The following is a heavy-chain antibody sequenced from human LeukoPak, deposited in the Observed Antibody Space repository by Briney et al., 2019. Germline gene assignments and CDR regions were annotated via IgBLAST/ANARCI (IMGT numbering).Heavy chain of an antibody. J-gene: IGHJ4*02. Sequence: SETLSLTCTVSGGAISNDYWSWIRQAAGKELEWIVRIYTRGSTNYNPSLKRRVTISLDKSKKQFSLNLNSVTDADTAVYYCARGGTYGSGRNQHTTLDYWGQGTLVTVSS. CDR1: GGAISNDY. V-gene: IGHV4-4*07. CDR3: ARGGTYGSGRNQHTTLDY. CDR2: IYTRGST. D-gene: IGHD3-10*01.